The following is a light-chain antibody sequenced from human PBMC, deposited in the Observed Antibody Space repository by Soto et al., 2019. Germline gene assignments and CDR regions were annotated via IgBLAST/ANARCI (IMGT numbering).Light chain of an antibody. J-gene: IGLJ1*01. Sequence: QSALTQPASVSGSPGQSITISCTGTSSDVGGYNYVSWYQQHPGKAPKLMIYDVSNRPSGVSNRFSGSKSGNTASLTISGLQADDEADYYCSSYTSSSTYAFGTGTKLTVL. CDR2: DVS. V-gene: IGLV2-14*01. CDR3: SSYTSSSTYA. CDR1: SSDVGGYNY.